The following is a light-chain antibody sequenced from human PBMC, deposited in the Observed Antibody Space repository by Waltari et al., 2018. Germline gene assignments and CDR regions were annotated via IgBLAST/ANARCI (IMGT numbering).Light chain of an antibody. CDR3: MQGTHWPWT. CDR1: QTLVNRDVNTY. CDR2: RVS. J-gene: IGKJ1*01. Sequence: DVVMTQPPLPLPVTLGQRASISGGPSQTLVNRDVNTYWNWFQQRPGQSPRRLIYRVSKRDSGVPDRFSGSGSGTDFTLKISRVEAEDVGVYYCMQGTHWPWTFGQGTKVEI. V-gene: IGKV2-30*01.